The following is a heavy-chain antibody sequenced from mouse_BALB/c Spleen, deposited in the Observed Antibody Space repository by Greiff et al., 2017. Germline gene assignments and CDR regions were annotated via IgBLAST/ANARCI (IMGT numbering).Heavy chain of an antibody. CDR1: GYTFTSYW. V-gene: IGHV1S22*01. J-gene: IGHJ3*01. CDR2: IYPGSGST. D-gene: IGHD3-3*01. Sequence: LQQPGSELVRPGASVKLSCKASGYTFTSYWMHWVKQRPGQGLEWIGNIYPGSGSTNYDEKFKSKATLTVDTSSSTAYMQLSSLTSEDSAVYYCTRGTGFAYWGQGTLVTVSA. CDR3: TRGTGFAY.